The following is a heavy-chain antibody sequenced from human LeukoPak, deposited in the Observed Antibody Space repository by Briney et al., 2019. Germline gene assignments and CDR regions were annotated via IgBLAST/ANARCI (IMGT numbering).Heavy chain of an antibody. J-gene: IGHJ6*02. D-gene: IGHD3-10*01. V-gene: IGHV1-46*01. CDR1: GYIFTSYY. Sequence: GASVKVSRKASGYIFTSYYMHWVRQAPGQGLEWMGIINPSGGSTSYAQKFQGRVTMTRDTSTSTVYMELSSLRSEDTAVYYCARAVWLVGSIFGDPSYYYGMDVWGQGTTVTVSS. CDR2: INPSGGST. CDR3: ARAVWLVGSIFGDPSYYYGMDV.